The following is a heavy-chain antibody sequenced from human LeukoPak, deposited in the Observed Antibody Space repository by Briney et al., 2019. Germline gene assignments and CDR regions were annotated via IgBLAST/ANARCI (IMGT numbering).Heavy chain of an antibody. CDR3: ASSRRYYYYCYYYMDV. D-gene: IGHD3-10*01. Sequence: ETLSLTCAVYGGSFSGCYWSWIRQPPGKGLEWIGEINHSGSTNYNPSLKSRVTISVDTSKNQFSLKLSSVTAADTAVYYCASSRRYYYYCYYYMDVWGKGTTVTVSS. CDR2: INHSGST. V-gene: IGHV4-34*01. J-gene: IGHJ6*03. CDR1: GGSFSGCY.